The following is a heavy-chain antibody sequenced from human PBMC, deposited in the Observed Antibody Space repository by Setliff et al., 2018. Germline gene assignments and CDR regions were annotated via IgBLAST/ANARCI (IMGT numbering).Heavy chain of an antibody. J-gene: IGHJ5*02. V-gene: IGHV4-59*02. CDR2: IYHNGNT. Sequence: SETLSLTCTVSGGSVSPYFWSWIRQPPGKGLEWIGYIYHNGNTNFNPSLKSRVNMSVDTSNNQFVLNLKAVTAADTAVYYCARGYAARVGFGNWFDPWGQGTLVTVSS. D-gene: IGHD6-6*01. CDR1: GGSVSPYF. CDR3: ARGYAARVGFGNWFDP.